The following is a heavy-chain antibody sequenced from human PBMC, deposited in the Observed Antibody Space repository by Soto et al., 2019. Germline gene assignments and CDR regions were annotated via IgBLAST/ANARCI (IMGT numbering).Heavy chain of an antibody. CDR1: GGSTSSGGYY. CDR2: IYDSGST. Sequence: QVQLQESGPGLVKPSQTLSLTCTVSGGSTSSGGYYWSWIRQHPGKGLEWIGYIYDSGSTYYTPSLKGRVTITGDTSKNQFYLKLSSVTAADTAVYYCARTGRLVTVSADFQHWGQGTLVTVSS. CDR3: ARTGRLVTVSADFQH. D-gene: IGHD4-4*01. J-gene: IGHJ1*01. V-gene: IGHV4-31*03.